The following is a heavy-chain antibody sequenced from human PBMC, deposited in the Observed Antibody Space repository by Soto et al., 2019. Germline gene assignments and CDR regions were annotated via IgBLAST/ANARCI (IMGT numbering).Heavy chain of an antibody. CDR2: MNSDGTII. CDR3: AREGCPNGICYADFDL. J-gene: IGHJ4*02. CDR1: GTTFSNFW. Sequence: EVQLVESGGGLVQPGGSLRLSCGLSGTTFSNFWMHWVRQAPGKGLMWVSRMNSDGTIINYAGSVKGRFTISGAKNTLYLQMSSLRVEDTAGYYWAREGCPNGICYADFDLWGQGTLVAVSS. D-gene: IGHD2-15*01. V-gene: IGHV3-74*01.